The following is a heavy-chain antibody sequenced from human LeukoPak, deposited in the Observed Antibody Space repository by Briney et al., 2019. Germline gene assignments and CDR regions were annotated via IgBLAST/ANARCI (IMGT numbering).Heavy chain of an antibody. Sequence: SETLSLTCTVSGGSVSRGSYYCSWIRQPPGKGLEWTGYIYYSGSTNYNPSLKSRVTISVDTSKNQFSLKLSSVTAADTAVYYCARGVVVAASPDYFDYWGQGTLVTVSS. V-gene: IGHV4-61*01. CDR1: GGSVSRGSYY. CDR3: ARGVVVAASPDYFDY. CDR2: IYYSGST. D-gene: IGHD2-15*01. J-gene: IGHJ4*02.